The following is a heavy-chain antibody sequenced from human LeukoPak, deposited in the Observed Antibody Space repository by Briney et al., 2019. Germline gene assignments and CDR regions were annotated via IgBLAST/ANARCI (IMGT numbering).Heavy chain of an antibody. CDR3: ARYHLLSSNDC. CDR2: IYYSGST. D-gene: IGHD2-2*01. Sequence: SETLSLTCTVSGGSISSTSYYWGWIRQPPEKGLEWIGSIYYSGSTYYNPSLKSRVTISVDTSKNQFSLKLRSVTAADTAVYYCARYHLLSSNDCWGQGTLVTVSS. CDR1: GGSISSTSYY. V-gene: IGHV4-39*01. J-gene: IGHJ4*02.